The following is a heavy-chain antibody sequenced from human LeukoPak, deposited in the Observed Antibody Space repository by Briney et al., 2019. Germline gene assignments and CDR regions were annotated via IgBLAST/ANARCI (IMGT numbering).Heavy chain of an antibody. CDR1: GFTVSSNY. V-gene: IGHV3-53*01. J-gene: IGHJ4*02. CDR3: ARRWIGDH. D-gene: IGHD2-2*03. CDR2: IYSGGST. Sequence: PGGSLRLSWEASGFTVSSNYMSWVRQAPGKGLEWVSIIYSGGSTYYADSVKGRFTISRDNSKNTLYLQMNSLRAEDTAVYYCARRWIGDHWGQGTLVTVSS.